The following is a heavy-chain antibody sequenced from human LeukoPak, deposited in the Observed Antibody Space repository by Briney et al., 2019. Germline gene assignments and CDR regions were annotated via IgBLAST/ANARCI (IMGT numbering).Heavy chain of an antibody. Sequence: ASVKVSCKASGYSFTSHYMHWVRQAPGQGLEWMGLINPRGTSTIYAEKFQGRVTMTRDMSTSTDYMELSSLRSEDTAVYYCARSVDIVATTFDYWGQGTLVTVSS. CDR2: INPRGTST. V-gene: IGHV1-46*01. J-gene: IGHJ4*02. D-gene: IGHD5-12*01. CDR1: GYSFTSHY. CDR3: ARSVDIVATTFDY.